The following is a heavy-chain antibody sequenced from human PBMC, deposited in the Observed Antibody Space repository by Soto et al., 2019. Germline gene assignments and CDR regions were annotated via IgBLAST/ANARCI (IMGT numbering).Heavy chain of an antibody. CDR3: TTDTARFGVVIISAQLFGY. V-gene: IGHV3-15*01. CDR1: GFTFSNAW. D-gene: IGHD3-3*01. Sequence: GGSLRLSCAASGFTFSNAWMSWVRQAPGKGLEWVGRIKSKTDGGTTDYAAPVKGRFTISRDDSKNTLYLQMNSLKTEDTAVYYCTTDTARFGVVIISAQLFGYWGQGTLVTVSS. J-gene: IGHJ4*02. CDR2: IKSKTDGGTT.